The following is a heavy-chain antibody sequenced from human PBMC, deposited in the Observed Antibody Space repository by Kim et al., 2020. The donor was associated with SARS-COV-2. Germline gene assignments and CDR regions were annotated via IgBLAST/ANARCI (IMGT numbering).Heavy chain of an antibody. J-gene: IGHJ4*02. CDR3: ARDLDNYGYSYFDY. V-gene: IGHV3-74*01. Sequence: ADSVKGRFTISRDNAKNILYLQMNSLRAEDTAVYYCARDLDNYGYSYFDYWGQGPPVTVSS. D-gene: IGHD5-18*01.